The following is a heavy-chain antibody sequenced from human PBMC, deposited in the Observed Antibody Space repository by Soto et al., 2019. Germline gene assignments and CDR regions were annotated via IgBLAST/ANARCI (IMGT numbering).Heavy chain of an antibody. J-gene: IGHJ4*02. CDR1: GYTFTTHG. Sequence: QVQLVQSGAEVKKPGASVKVSCKASGYTFTTHGISWVRQAPGQGLEWMGWISAYNVNTKYAQKFQGRVTMTTDTSTRTAYVELRSLGSGHTAVYYCAREYCSGGSCYGVDYWGQGTLVTVSS. V-gene: IGHV1-18*01. CDR2: ISAYNVNT. CDR3: AREYCSGGSCYGVDY. D-gene: IGHD2-15*01.